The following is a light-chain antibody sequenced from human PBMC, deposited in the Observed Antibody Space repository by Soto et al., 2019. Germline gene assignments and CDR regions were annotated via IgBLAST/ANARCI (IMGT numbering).Light chain of an antibody. CDR2: EVR. CDR1: SSDVGGYKY. Sequence: QSALTQPASVSGSPGQSITISCTGTSSDVGGYKYVSWYQQHPGKAPKLMIYEVRNRPSGVSNRFSGSKSGNTASLTISGLQAEDEADYYCSSYTRSSTLFGGGTKPPS. V-gene: IGLV2-14*01. CDR3: SSYTRSSTL. J-gene: IGLJ2*01.